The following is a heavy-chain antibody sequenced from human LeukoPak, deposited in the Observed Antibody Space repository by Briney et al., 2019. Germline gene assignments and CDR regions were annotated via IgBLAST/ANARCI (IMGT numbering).Heavy chain of an antibody. Sequence: PGESLQISCKGSGYLFTRYWISWVRQMPGKGLEWMGIIFPGDSDTRYSPSFQGQVTISVDKSINTAYVQWSSLKASDTAMYYCARSLLGYCSGGSCYSSGVWGTGGVDYGMDVWGQGTTVIVSS. V-gene: IGHV5-51*01. CDR2: IFPGDSDT. J-gene: IGHJ6*02. D-gene: IGHD2-15*01. CDR1: GYLFTRYW. CDR3: ARSLLGYCSGGSCYSSGVWGTGGVDYGMDV.